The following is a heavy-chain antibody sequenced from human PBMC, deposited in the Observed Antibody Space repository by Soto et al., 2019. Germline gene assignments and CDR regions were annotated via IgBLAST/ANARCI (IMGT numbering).Heavy chain of an antibody. V-gene: IGHV4-34*01. CDR1: GGSFSGYY. D-gene: IGHD2-15*01. CDR2: INHSGST. CDR3: ARGGCSGGSCYPNDP. J-gene: IGHJ5*02. Sequence: SETLSLTCAVYGGSFSGYYWSWIRQPPGKGLEWIGEINHSGSTNYNPSLKSRVTISVDTSKNQFSLKLSSVTAADTAVYYCARGGCSGGSCYPNDPWGQGTLVTVSS.